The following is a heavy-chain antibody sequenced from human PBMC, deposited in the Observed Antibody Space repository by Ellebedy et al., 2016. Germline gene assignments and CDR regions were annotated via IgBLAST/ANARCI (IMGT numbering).Heavy chain of an antibody. CDR1: GGTFSSYA. CDR2: IIPIFGTA. V-gene: IGHV1-69*13. Sequence: SVKVSCXASGGTFSSYAISWVRQAPGQGLEWMGGIIPIFGTANYAQKFQGRVTITADESTSTAYMELSSLRSEDTAVYYCASPYYYGSGSYKGYYYYGMDVWGQGITVTVSS. D-gene: IGHD3-10*01. J-gene: IGHJ6*02. CDR3: ASPYYYGSGSYKGYYYYGMDV.